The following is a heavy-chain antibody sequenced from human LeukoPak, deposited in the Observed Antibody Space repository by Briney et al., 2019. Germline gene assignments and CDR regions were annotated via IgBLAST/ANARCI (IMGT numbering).Heavy chain of an antibody. Sequence: PSETLSLTCTVSGGSIRSGSYYWNWIRQPAGKGLEWIGRIYTRGSTNYNPSLKSRVIISVDTSKNQFSLELSSVTAADTAVYYCARAVRGYSYLFDYWGQGTLVTVSS. CDR2: IYTRGST. D-gene: IGHD5-18*01. CDR3: ARAVRGYSYLFDY. V-gene: IGHV4-61*02. J-gene: IGHJ4*02. CDR1: GGSIRSGSYY.